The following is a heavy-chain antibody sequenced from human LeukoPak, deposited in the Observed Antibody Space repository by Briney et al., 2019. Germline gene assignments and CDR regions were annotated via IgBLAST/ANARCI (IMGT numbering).Heavy chain of an antibody. Sequence: GRSLRLSCEGSGFSSSAHTMNWVRQAPGKGLDWVSSIDSTSTYIYYADSMKGRFSISRDNAKNSLYLQMSSLRAEDTAVYYCAREGQGAWYWFDLWGQGTLVTVSS. D-gene: IGHD6-19*01. J-gene: IGHJ5*02. V-gene: IGHV3-21*01. CDR2: IDSTSTYI. CDR1: GFSSSAHT. CDR3: AREGQGAWYWFDL.